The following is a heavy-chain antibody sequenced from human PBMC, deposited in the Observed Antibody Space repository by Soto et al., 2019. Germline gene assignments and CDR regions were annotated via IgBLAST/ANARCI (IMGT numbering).Heavy chain of an antibody. Sequence: PGESLKISCKGSGYSFTSYWIGWVRQMPGKGLEWVGIIYPADSDTRYSPSFQGQVTISVDKSISTAYLQWSSLKASDSAMYYCARRPEYSSSVYFDYWGQGTRVTVSS. V-gene: IGHV5-51*01. D-gene: IGHD6-6*01. CDR2: IYPADSDT. CDR1: GYSFTSYW. CDR3: ARRPEYSSSVYFDY. J-gene: IGHJ4*02.